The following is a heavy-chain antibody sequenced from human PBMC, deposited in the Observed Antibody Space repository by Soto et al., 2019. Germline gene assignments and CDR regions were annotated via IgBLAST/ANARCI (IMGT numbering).Heavy chain of an antibody. CDR1: GGTFSTYT. J-gene: IGHJ5*02. Sequence: QVQLVQSGAEVKKPGSSVKVSCKASGGTFSTYTFSWVRQAPGQGLEWMGRIIPIFGTPYYAQKFQGRVTITADKSTRTAYMELSSLRSDDTAVYFCARGLECRGYCFVSPTWFAPWGQGTLVAVSS. CDR2: IIPIFGTP. CDR3: ARGLECRGYCFVSPTWFAP. D-gene: IGHD2-15*01. V-gene: IGHV1-69*06.